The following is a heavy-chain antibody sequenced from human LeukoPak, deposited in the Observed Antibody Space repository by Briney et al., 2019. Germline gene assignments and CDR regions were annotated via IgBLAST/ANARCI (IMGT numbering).Heavy chain of an antibody. CDR1: GFTFSSYG. D-gene: IGHD6-13*01. J-gene: IGHJ4*02. CDR3: AKDSSSWSPHYFDY. Sequence: GGSLRLSCAASGFTFSSYGMHWVRQAPGKGLEWVAFIRDDGSNKNYADSVKGRVTISRDNSKNTLYLQMNSLRAEDTAVYYCAKDSSSWSPHYFDYWGQGTQVTVSS. CDR2: IRDDGSNK. V-gene: IGHV3-30*02.